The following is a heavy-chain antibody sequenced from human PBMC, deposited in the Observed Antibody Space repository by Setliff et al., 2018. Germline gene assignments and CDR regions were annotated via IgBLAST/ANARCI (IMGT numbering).Heavy chain of an antibody. Sequence: GESLMISCKGSGYSFTDYWIAWVRQTPGKGLEWMGTIYPGNADTRYSPSFQGQVTISTDTSINTAFLQWNNLKASDTAVYYCARRGERFFNWFDPWGQGALVTVS. CDR3: ARRGERFFNWFDP. CDR2: IYPGNADT. V-gene: IGHV5-51*01. D-gene: IGHD2-21*01. CDR1: GYSFTDYW. J-gene: IGHJ5*02.